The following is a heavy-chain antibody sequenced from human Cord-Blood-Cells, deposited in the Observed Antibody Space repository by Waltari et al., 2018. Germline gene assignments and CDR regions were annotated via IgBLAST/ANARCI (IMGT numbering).Heavy chain of an antibody. J-gene: IGHJ2*01. CDR2: INHSGST. CDR1: GGSFSGYY. V-gene: IGHV4-34*01. CDR3: AREQGIPYWYFDL. Sequence: QVQLQQWGAGLLKPSETLSLTCAVYGGSFSGYYWSWIRQPPGKGLEWIGEINHSGSTNYNPSLKSRVTISVDTSKNQFSLKLSSVTAADTAVYYRAREQGIPYWYFDLWGRGTLVTVSS. D-gene: IGHD3-10*01.